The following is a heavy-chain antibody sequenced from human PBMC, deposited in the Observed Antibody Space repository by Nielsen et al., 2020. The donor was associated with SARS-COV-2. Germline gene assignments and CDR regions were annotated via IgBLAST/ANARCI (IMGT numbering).Heavy chain of an antibody. CDR3: ARGGDILTGYSDY. Sequence: GESLKISCAASGFTFSSYSMNWVRQAPGKGLEWVSSISSSSSYIYYADSVKGRFTISRDNAKNSLYLQMNSLRAEDTALYHCARGGDILTGYSDYWGQGTLVTVSS. D-gene: IGHD3-9*01. J-gene: IGHJ4*02. CDR2: ISSSSSYI. CDR1: GFTFSSYS. V-gene: IGHV3-21*04.